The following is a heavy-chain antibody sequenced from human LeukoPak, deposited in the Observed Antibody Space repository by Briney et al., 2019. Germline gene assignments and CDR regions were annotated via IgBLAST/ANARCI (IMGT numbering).Heavy chain of an antibody. J-gene: IGHJ4*02. CDR2: ISYDGSNK. Sequence: GRSLRLSCAASGFTFSSYAMHWVRQAPGKGLEWVAVISYDGSNKYYADSVKGRFTISRDNSKNTLYLQMNSLRAEDTAVYYCARDGRRYSSGWYPTLYYFDYWGQGTLVTVSS. D-gene: IGHD6-19*01. CDR3: ARDGRRYSSGWYPTLYYFDY. V-gene: IGHV3-30*04. CDR1: GFTFSSYA.